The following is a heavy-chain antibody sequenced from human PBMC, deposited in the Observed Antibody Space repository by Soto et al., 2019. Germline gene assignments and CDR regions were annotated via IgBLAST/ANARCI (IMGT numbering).Heavy chain of an antibody. J-gene: IGHJ4*02. CDR1: GGSISSYY. CDR3: ARARAYDILTGYYFDY. V-gene: IGHV4-59*08. CDR2: IYYSGST. Sequence: SETLSLTCTVSGGSISSYYWSWIRQPPGKGLEWIGYIYYSGSTNYNPSLKSRVTISVDTSKNQFSLKLSSVTAADTAVYYCARARAYDILTGYYFDYWGQGTLVTVSS. D-gene: IGHD3-9*01.